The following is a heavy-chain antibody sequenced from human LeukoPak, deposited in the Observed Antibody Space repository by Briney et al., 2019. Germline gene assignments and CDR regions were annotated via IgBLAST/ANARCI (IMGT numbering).Heavy chain of an antibody. CDR2: FDPEDGET. CDR1: GYTLTELS. J-gene: IGHJ4*02. CDR3: ATAPSITMTHFDY. D-gene: IGHD3-22*01. V-gene: IGHV1-24*01. Sequence: ASVTVSCKVSGYTLTELSMHWVRQAPGKGLGWMGGFDPEDGETIYAQKFQGRVTMTEDTSTDTAYMELSSLRSEDTAVYYCATAPSITMTHFDYWGQGTLVTVSS.